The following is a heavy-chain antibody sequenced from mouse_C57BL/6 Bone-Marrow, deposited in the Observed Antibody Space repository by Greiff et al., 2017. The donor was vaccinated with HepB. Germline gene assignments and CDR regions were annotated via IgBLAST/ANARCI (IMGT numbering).Heavy chain of an antibody. J-gene: IGHJ2*01. CDR2: FYPGDGDT. Sequence: VQLQESGAELVKPGASVKISCKASGYAFSSYWMNWVKQRPGKGLEWIGQFYPGDGDTNYNGKFKGKATLTADKSSSTAYMQLSSLTSEDSAVYFCARGATGSSPLGYWGQGTTLTVSS. CDR1: GYAFSSYW. CDR3: ARGATGSSPLGY. D-gene: IGHD1-1*01. V-gene: IGHV1-80*01.